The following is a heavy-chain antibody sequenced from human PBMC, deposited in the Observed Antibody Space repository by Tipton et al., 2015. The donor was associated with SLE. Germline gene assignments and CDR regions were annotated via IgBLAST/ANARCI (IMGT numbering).Heavy chain of an antibody. Sequence: QLVQSGPEVKKPGASVKLSCKASGSTFTSHYIHWVRQAPGQGLDWMGVIYPNGGSTNYAQKFQGSVTVTRDTSTSTVYLEVRSLTSDDTAVYYCAREGRPHGFDIWGQGTMVTVSS. V-gene: IGHV1-46*01. D-gene: IGHD1-26*01. CDR1: GSTFTSHY. J-gene: IGHJ3*02. CDR2: IYPNGGST. CDR3: AREGRPHGFDI.